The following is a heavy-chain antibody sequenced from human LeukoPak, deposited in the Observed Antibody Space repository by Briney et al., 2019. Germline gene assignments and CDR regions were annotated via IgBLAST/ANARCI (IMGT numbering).Heavy chain of an antibody. J-gene: IGHJ4*02. Sequence: PGGSLRLSCAASGFTFSSYAMHWVRQAPGKGLEWVAVISYDGSNKYYADSVKGRFTISRDNSKNTLYLQMNSLRAEDTAVYYCARGGGRNTTMVWAFDYWGQGTLVTVSS. CDR2: ISYDGSNK. CDR1: GFTFSSYA. D-gene: IGHD5-18*01. CDR3: ARGGGRNTTMVWAFDY. V-gene: IGHV3-30*04.